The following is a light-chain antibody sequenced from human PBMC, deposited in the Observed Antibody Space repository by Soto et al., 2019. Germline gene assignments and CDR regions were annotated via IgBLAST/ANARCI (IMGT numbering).Light chain of an antibody. V-gene: IGLV2-14*03. Sequence: QSVLTQPASVFGSPGQSITISCTGTSSDVGGYNFVSWYQQHPGKAPKLMIYEVSNRPSGVSNRFSGSKSGNTASLTISGLQPEDEADYYCSSYTTSSTVVFGTETKVTVL. CDR2: EVS. J-gene: IGLJ1*01. CDR1: SSDVGGYNF. CDR3: SSYTTSSTVV.